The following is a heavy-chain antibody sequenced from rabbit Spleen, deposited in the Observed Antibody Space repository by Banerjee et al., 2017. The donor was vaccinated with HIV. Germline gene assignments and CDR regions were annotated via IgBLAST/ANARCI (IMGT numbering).Heavy chain of an antibody. Sequence: QEQLVESGGGLVQPEGSLTLTCKASGFSFSDSDVICWVRQAPGKGLEWIACIYVGSGGGTKYASWAKGRFTISKTSSTTVTLQMTSLTVADTATYFCARAGEGGDGYLNLWGPGTLVTVS. J-gene: IGHJ4*01. CDR2: IYVGSGGGT. CDR1: GFSFSDSDV. D-gene: IGHD5-1*01. CDR3: ARAGEGGDGYLNL. V-gene: IGHV1S45*01.